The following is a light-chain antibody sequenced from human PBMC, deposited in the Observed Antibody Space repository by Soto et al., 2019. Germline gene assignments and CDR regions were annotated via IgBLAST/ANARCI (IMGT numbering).Light chain of an antibody. CDR3: QQRSDWPIT. Sequence: EIVLTQSLATLSLSPGERATLSCRASQSVSSYLAWYQQKPGQAPRLLIYDASNRATGIPVRCSGSGSGTDFALTINSLELEDFAVCYCQQRSDWPITFGQGTRLEIK. CDR1: QSVSSY. J-gene: IGKJ5*01. V-gene: IGKV3-11*01. CDR2: DAS.